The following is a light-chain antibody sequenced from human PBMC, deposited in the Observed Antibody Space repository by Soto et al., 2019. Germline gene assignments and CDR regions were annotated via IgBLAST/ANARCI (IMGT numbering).Light chain of an antibody. CDR1: QSISTW. Sequence: DIQMTQSPSTLSASVGDRVTITCRASQSISTWLAWYQQKPGKAPKLLIYDASSLESGVPSRFSGGGSGTEFTLTISSLQPDDFATYYCQQYSRYQSTFVQGTKLEIK. J-gene: IGKJ2*01. CDR3: QQYSRYQST. CDR2: DAS. V-gene: IGKV1-5*01.